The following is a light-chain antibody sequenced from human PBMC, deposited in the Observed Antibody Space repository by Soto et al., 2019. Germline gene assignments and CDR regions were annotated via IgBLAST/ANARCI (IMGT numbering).Light chain of an antibody. CDR1: SSDVGGYNY. V-gene: IGLV2-14*01. Sequence: QSALTQPASVSGSPGQSITISCTGTSSDVGGYNYVSWYQQHPGKAPKLMIYDVRNRPSGVSNRFSGSKSGNTASLTISGLQAEDEADYYCSSYTSSISSVFGTGTKLTVL. J-gene: IGLJ1*01. CDR3: SSYTSSISSV. CDR2: DVR.